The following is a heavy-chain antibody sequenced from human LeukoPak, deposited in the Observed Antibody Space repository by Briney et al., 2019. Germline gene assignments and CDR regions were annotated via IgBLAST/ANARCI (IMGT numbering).Heavy chain of an antibody. CDR3: ARGVYPPYYYGSGSYSRGPEYFQH. D-gene: IGHD3-10*01. Sequence: ASVKVSCKASGYTFTSYGISWVRQAPGQGLEWMGIINPSGGSTSYAQKFQGRVTMTRDTSTSTVYMELSSLRSEDTAVYYCARGVYPPYYYGSGSYSRGPEYFQHWGQGTLVTVSS. V-gene: IGHV1-46*01. J-gene: IGHJ1*01. CDR2: INPSGGST. CDR1: GYTFTSYG.